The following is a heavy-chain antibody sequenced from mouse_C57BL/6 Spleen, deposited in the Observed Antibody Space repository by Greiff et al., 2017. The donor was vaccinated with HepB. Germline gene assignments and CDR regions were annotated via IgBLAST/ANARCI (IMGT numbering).Heavy chain of an antibody. J-gene: IGHJ3*01. Sequence: VQLQQSGAELARPGASVKLSCKASGYTFTSYGISWVKQRTGQGLEWIGEIYPRSGNTYYNEKFKGKATLTADKSSSTAYMELRSLTSEESAVYFCARRRRGYGNYPSWFAYWGQGTLVTVSA. CDR3: ARRRRGYGNYPSWFAY. CDR1: GYTFTSYG. CDR2: IYPRSGNT. V-gene: IGHV1-81*01. D-gene: IGHD2-10*02.